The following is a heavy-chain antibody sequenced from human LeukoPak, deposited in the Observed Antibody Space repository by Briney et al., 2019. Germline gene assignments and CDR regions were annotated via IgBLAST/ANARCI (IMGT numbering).Heavy chain of an antibody. CDR2: ISSVTSAI. CDR1: GLSISDYY. Sequence: GGSLRLSCAASGLSISDYYMSWIRQAPGEGLQWISYISSVTSAIHYADSMKGRFTMSRDNAKNSVYLQMNSLRAEDTAVYYCAREPDYWGQGTLVTVSS. J-gene: IGHJ4*02. V-gene: IGHV3-11*04. CDR3: AREPDY.